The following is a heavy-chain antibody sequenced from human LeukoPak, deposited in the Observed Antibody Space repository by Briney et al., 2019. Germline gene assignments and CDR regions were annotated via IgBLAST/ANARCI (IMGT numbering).Heavy chain of an antibody. CDR3: ARSPHITMVRGVIHYYYYMDV. CDR1: GGSISSYY. CDR2: IYTSGST. D-gene: IGHD3-10*01. V-gene: IGHV4-4*07. Sequence: SETLSLTCTVSGGSISSYYWSWIRQPAGKGLEWIGRIYTSGSTNYNPSLKSRVTMSVDTSKNQFSLKLSSVTAADTAVYYCARSPHITMVRGVIHYYYYMDVWGKGTTVTVSS. J-gene: IGHJ6*03.